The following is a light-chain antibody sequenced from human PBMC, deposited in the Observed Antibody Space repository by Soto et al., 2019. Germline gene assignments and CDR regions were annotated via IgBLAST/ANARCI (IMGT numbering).Light chain of an antibody. Sequence: QSVLTQPASVSGSPGQSITISCTGTSSDVGSYNLVSWYQQNPGKAPKLIIYEGSKRPSGVSNRFSGSKSGNTASLTISGLQAEDEADYYCCSYAGSSTLVFGGGTKLTVL. CDR1: SSDVGSYNL. CDR2: EGS. V-gene: IGLV2-23*01. J-gene: IGLJ3*02. CDR3: CSYAGSSTLV.